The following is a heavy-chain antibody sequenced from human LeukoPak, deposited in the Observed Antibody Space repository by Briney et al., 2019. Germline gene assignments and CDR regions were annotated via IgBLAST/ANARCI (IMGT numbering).Heavy chain of an antibody. V-gene: IGHV4-4*07. CDR3: AREEGGFYSDY. Sequence: SETLSLTCTVSGGSLSSDYWSWIRQPAGKGLEWIGRIYASGSTNFNPSLKSRVTMSVDMSKKQFSMKLSSVTAADTAVYYCAREEGGFYSDYWGQGTLVTVSS. D-gene: IGHD5-12*01. J-gene: IGHJ4*02. CDR1: GGSLSSDY. CDR2: IYASGST.